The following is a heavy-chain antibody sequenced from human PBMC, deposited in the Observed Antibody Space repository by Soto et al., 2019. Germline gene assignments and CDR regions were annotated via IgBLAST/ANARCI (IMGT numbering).Heavy chain of an antibody. CDR3: AREGWFGELLGGSYYGMDV. CDR1: GYTFTSYG. V-gene: IGHV1-18*01. Sequence: ASVKVSCKASGYTFTSYGISWVRHAPGQGLEWMGWISAYNGNTNYAQKLQGRVTMTTDTSTSTAYMELRSLRSDDTAVYYCAREGWFGELLGGSYYGMDVWGQGTTVTVSS. J-gene: IGHJ6*02. CDR2: ISAYNGNT. D-gene: IGHD3-10*01.